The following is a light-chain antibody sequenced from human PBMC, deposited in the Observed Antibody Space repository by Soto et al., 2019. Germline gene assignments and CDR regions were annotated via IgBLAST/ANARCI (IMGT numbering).Light chain of an antibody. Sequence: QSVLTQPPSVSEAPGQRVTISCTGSSSNIGAGYEAHWYQQVPGTAPKLLIYENNNRPSGVPDRFSGSKSGTSASLAITGLQAEDEAEYYCQSYDISLRGYVFGTGTKVTVL. CDR3: QSYDISLRGYV. J-gene: IGLJ1*01. CDR2: ENN. CDR1: SSNIGAGYE. V-gene: IGLV1-40*01.